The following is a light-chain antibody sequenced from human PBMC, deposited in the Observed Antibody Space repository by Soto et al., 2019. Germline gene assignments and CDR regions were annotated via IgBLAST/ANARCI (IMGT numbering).Light chain of an antibody. CDR3: AAWDDNLSVL. CDR1: TSNIGSNY. Sequence: QAVVTQPPSASGTPGQRVTISCSGSTSNIGSNYVYWYQQLPGTAPKLLIYRNNQRPSGVPDRFSGSKSGTSASLAISGLRSEDEADYYCAAWDDNLSVLFGGGTKVTVL. CDR2: RNN. J-gene: IGLJ3*02. V-gene: IGLV1-47*01.